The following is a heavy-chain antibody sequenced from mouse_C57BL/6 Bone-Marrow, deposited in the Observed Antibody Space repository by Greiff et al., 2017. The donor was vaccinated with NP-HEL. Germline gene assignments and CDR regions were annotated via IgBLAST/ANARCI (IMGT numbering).Heavy chain of an antibody. D-gene: IGHD2-1*01. CDR1: GYAFSSSW. CDR2: IYPGDGDT. Sequence: QVQLQQSGPELVKPGASVKISCKASGYAFSSSWMNWVKQRPGKGLEWIGRIYPGDGDTNYNGKFKGKATLTADKSSSTAYMQLSSLTSEDSAVYFCASYGNYPNGGRGTLVTVSA. V-gene: IGHV1-82*01. J-gene: IGHJ3*01. CDR3: ASYGNYPN.